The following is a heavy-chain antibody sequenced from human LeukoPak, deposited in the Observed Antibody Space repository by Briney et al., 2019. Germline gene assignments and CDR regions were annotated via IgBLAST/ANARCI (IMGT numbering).Heavy chain of an antibody. CDR1: GFTFSSYS. CDR3: ARERRFYYDFWSGYYPGIDYYYGMDV. CDR2: ISSSSSYI. D-gene: IGHD3-3*01. V-gene: IGHV3-21*01. J-gene: IGHJ6*04. Sequence: GGSLRLSCAASGFTFSSYSMNWVRQAPGKGLEWVSSISSSSSYIYYADSVKGRFTISRDNAKNSLYLQMNSLRAEDTAVYYCARERRFYYDFWSGYYPGIDYYYGMDVWAKGTTVTVSS.